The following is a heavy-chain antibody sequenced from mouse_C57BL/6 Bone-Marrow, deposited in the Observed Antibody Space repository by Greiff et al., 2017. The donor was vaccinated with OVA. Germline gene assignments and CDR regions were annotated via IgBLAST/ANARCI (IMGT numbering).Heavy chain of an antibody. CDR3: ARGGSYYYGSSYFLAY. CDR2: ISYDGSN. V-gene: IGHV3-6*01. Sequence: EVQLQQSGPGLVKPSQSLSLTCSVTGYSITSGYYWNWIRQFPGNKLEWMGYISYDGSNNYNPSLKNRISITRDTSKNQFFLKLNSVTTEDTATYYCARGGSYYYGSSYFLAYWGQGTLVTVSA. J-gene: IGHJ3*01. CDR1: GYSITSGYY. D-gene: IGHD1-1*01.